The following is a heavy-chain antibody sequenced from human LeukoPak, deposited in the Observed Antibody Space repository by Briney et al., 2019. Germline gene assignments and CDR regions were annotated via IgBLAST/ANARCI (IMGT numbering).Heavy chain of an antibody. CDR1: GFTFSSYS. Sequence: GGSLRLSCAASGFTFSSYSINWVRQAPGKGLEWVSSISSSSNYIYYADSVKGRFTSSRDNAKNSLYLQMNSLRAEDTAVYYCARDITARYFWRGSVFDYWGQGTLVTVYS. V-gene: IGHV3-21*01. CDR2: ISSSSNYI. J-gene: IGHJ4*02. CDR3: ARDITARYFWRGSVFDY. D-gene: IGHD3-3*01.